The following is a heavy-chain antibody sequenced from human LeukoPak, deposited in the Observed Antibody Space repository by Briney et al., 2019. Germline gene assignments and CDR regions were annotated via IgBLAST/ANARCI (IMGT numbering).Heavy chain of an antibody. J-gene: IGHJ4*02. CDR2: INPNSGGT. D-gene: IGHD3-22*01. CDR3: ARGTYYYDSSGYFDY. CDR1: GYTFTGYY. Sequence: GASVKVSCKASGYTFTGYYMHWVRQAAGQGLGWMGRINPNSGGTNYAQKYQGRVIMTRDTSIRTAYMELSRLRSDDTAVYYCARGTYYYDSSGYFDYWGQGTLVTVSS. V-gene: IGHV1-2*06.